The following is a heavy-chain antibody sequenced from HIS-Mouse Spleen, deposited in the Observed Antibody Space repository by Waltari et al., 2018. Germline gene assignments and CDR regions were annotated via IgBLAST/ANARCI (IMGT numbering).Heavy chain of an antibody. J-gene: IGHJ4*02. Sequence: QVQLVESGGGVVQPGRSLRLSCAASGFNFSSYGMHWVRQAPGKGLEWVAVISYDGSNKYYADSVKGRFTISRDNSKNTLYLQMNSLRAEDTAVYYCAKDLVTSFDYWGQGTLVTVSS. D-gene: IGHD3-16*02. CDR1: GFNFSSYG. CDR2: ISYDGSNK. V-gene: IGHV3-30*18. CDR3: AKDLVTSFDY.